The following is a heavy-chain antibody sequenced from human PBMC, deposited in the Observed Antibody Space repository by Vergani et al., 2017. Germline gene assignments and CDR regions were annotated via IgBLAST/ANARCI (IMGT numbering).Heavy chain of an antibody. Sequence: QLQLQESGSGLVKPSQTLSLTCAVSGGSISSGGYSWSWIRQPPGKGLEWIGYIYHSGSTNYNPSLKSRVTISVDKSKNQFSLKLSSVTAADTAVYYCARDLGGPDYYDSSGYYYYFDYWGQGTLVTVSS. V-gene: IGHV4-30-2*01. CDR3: ARDLGGPDYYDSSGYYYYFDY. J-gene: IGHJ4*02. CDR1: GGSISSGGYS. D-gene: IGHD3-22*01. CDR2: IYHSGST.